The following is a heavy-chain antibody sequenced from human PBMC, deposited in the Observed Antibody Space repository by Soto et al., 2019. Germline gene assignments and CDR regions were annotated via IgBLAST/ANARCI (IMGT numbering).Heavy chain of an antibody. J-gene: IGHJ4*02. CDR3: TRDLGYDSRGYYYVPIDY. CDR1: GFIFISHS. D-gene: IGHD3-22*01. CDR2: ISSSSSYI. V-gene: IGHV3-21*01. Sequence: GGSLILSCAASGFIFISHSMNWVRQAPGKGLEWVSSISSSSSYIYYADSVKGRFTISRDNAKNSLYLQMNSLRAEDTAVYYCTRDLGYDSRGYYYVPIDYWGQGT.